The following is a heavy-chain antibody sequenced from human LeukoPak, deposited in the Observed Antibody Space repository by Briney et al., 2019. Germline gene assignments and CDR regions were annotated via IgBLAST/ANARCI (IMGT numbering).Heavy chain of an antibody. CDR2: IYSGGST. V-gene: IGHV3-53*01. D-gene: IGHD3-22*01. Sequence: GGSLRLSCAASGFTVSSNYMSWVRQAPGKGLEWVSVIYSGGSTYYADSVKGRFTISRDNSKNTLYLQMNSLRAEDTAVYYCARGHHTEDYYDSSGQPLFDYWGQGTLVTVSS. CDR1: GFTVSSNY. J-gene: IGHJ4*02. CDR3: ARGHHTEDYYDSSGQPLFDY.